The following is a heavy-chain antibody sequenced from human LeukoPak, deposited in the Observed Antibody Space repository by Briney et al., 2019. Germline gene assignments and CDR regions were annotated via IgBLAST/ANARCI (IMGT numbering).Heavy chain of an antibody. V-gene: IGHV4-4*09. J-gene: IGHJ4*02. CDR3: ARDKSDSSGYRTFDY. D-gene: IGHD3-22*01. Sequence: SETLSLTCTVSGDSISSYYWSWIRQPPGKGLEWIGYIYTSGGTNYIPSLKGRVTISIDTSKNQFSLKLSSVTAADSAVYYCARDKSDSSGYRTFDYWGQGTLVTVSS. CDR2: IYTSGGT. CDR1: GDSISSYY.